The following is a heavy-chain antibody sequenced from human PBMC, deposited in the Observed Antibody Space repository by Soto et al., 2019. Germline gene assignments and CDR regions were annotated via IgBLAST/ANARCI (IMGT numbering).Heavy chain of an antibody. J-gene: IGHJ3*02. V-gene: IGHV3-66*01. CDR1: GFTVSSNY. CDR3: ARDLGVTMVPAFDI. CDR2: IYSGGST. Sequence: HPGGSLRLSCAASGFTVSSNYMSWVRQAPGKGLEWVSVIYSGGSTYYADSVKGRFTISRDNSKNTLYLQMNSLRAEDTAVYYCARDLGVTMVPAFDIWGQGTMVTVSS. D-gene: IGHD3-10*01.